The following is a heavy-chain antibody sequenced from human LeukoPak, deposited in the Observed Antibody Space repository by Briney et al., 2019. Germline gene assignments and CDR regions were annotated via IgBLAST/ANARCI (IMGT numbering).Heavy chain of an antibody. CDR2: IYTSGST. CDR1: GGSISSYY. D-gene: IGHD6-13*01. J-gene: IGHJ5*02. V-gene: IGHV4-4*07. CDR3: ARAADIAAAGTIYDWFDP. Sequence: SETLSLTCTVSGGSISSYYWSWIRQPAGKGLEWIGRIYTSGSTNYNPSLKSRVTMSVDTSKNQFSLKLSSVTAADTAVYYCARAADIAAAGTIYDWFDPWGQGTLVTVSS.